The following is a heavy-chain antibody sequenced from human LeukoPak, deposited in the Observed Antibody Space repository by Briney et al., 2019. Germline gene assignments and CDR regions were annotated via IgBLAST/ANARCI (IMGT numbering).Heavy chain of an antibody. V-gene: IGHV3-30*02. Sequence: GGSLRLSCAASGFNFGSYGMHWVRQAPGKGLEWVAFIRYDGSNKYYADSVKGRFTISRDNSKNTLYLQMNSLRAEDTAVYYCAKVPVRGYSYVYFDYWGQGTLVTVSS. CDR1: GFNFGSYG. J-gene: IGHJ4*02. D-gene: IGHD5-18*01. CDR2: IRYDGSNK. CDR3: AKVPVRGYSYVYFDY.